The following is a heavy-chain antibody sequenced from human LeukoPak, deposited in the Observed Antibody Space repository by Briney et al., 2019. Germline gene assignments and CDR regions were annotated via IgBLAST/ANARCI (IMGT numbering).Heavy chain of an antibody. D-gene: IGHD2-15*01. J-gene: IGHJ4*02. V-gene: IGHV3-7*01. Sequence: GGSLRLSCAASGFTFSSYWMSWVRQAPGKGLEWVANIKQDGSEKYYVDSVKGRFTISRDNAKNSLYLQVNSLRAEDTAVYYCAREATYGDIVVVVAGDLDYWGQGTLVTVSS. CDR3: AREATYGDIVVVVAGDLDY. CDR1: GFTFSSYW. CDR2: IKQDGSEK.